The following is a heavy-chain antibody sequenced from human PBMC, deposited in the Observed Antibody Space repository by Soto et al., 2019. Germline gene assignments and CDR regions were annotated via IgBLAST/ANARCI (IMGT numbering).Heavy chain of an antibody. CDR3: ARQGGEGYSGYDVGSSCMDV. J-gene: IGHJ6*02. V-gene: IGHV5-10-1*01. Sequence: GESLKISCKGSGYSFTSYWISWVRQMPGKGLEWMGRIDPSDSYTNYSPSFQGHVTISADKSISTAYLQSSSLKASDTAMYYCARQGGEGYSGYDVGSSCMDVWGQGTTVTVSS. CDR1: GYSFTSYW. CDR2: IDPSDSYT. D-gene: IGHD5-12*01.